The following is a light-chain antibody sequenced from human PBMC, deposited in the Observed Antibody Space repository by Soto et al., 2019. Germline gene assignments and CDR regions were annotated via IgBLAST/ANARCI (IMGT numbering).Light chain of an antibody. V-gene: IGKV3-15*01. CDR2: GAS. Sequence: EIVMTQSPATLSVSPGERATLSCRASQSVSSNLAWYQQKPGQAPRLLIYGASTRATGIPARFSGSGSGTAFTLTISSLQDEDFAVYYCQQYNNWPRGTFGPGTKVDIK. J-gene: IGKJ3*01. CDR3: QQYNNWPRGT. CDR1: QSVSSN.